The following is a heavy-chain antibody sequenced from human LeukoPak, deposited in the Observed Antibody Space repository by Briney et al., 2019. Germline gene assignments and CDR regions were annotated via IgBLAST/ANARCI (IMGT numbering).Heavy chain of an antibody. CDR1: SGSISMGGDY. CDR2: IYDSESI. CDR3: ARSFPSFPDMVRGVSNDY. V-gene: IGHV4-31*03. J-gene: IGHJ4*02. Sequence: SQTLSLTCTVASGSISMGGDYWGWIRQQGGKGLEGIEYIYDSESIYYHPSLKTRVTTSVDTSKNQFSLKLSSVTAADTAVYYCARSFPSFPDMVRGVSNDYWGQGTLVTVSS. D-gene: IGHD3-10*01.